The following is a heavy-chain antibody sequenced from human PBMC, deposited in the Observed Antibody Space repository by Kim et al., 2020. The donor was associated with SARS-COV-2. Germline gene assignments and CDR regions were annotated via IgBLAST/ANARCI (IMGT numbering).Heavy chain of an antibody. D-gene: IGHD4-17*01. CDR1: GGSISSYY. CDR3: ARGSTTPLNWFDP. V-gene: IGHV4-59*13. CDR2: IFYSGST. J-gene: IGHJ5*02. Sequence: SETLSLTCTDSGGSISSYYWSWIRQPPVKGLEWIGHIFYSGSTNYNPSLKSRVTISVDTSKNQLSLKLSSVTAADTAVYYCARGSTTPLNWFDPWGQGTLGTVSS.